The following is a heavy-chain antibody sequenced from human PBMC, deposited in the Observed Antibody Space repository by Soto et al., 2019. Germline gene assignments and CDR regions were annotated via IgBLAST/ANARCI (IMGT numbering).Heavy chain of an antibody. V-gene: IGHV3-49*04. Sequence: GGSLRLSCTASGFTFGDYAMSWVRQAPGKGLEWVGFIRSKAYGGTTEYAASVKGRFTISRDDSKSIAYLQMNSLKTEDTAVYYCTRGPYGDYYYYYGMDVWGQGTTVTVSS. J-gene: IGHJ6*02. D-gene: IGHD4-17*01. CDR3: TRGPYGDYYYYYGMDV. CDR2: IRSKAYGGTT. CDR1: GFTFGDYA.